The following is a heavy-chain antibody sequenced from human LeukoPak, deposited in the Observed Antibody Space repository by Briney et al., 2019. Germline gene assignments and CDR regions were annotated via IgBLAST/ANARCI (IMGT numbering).Heavy chain of an antibody. V-gene: IGHV3-23*01. CDR3: AKYPASGGYFDY. J-gene: IGHJ4*02. CDR2: ISGSGANT. CDR1: GFTCSSYS. Sequence: GSLLLSCAASGFTCSSYSMSWVRLAPGKGLEWVSGISGSGANTYYADSVKGRFTISRDNSKNTLYLQRNSLRAEDTAVFYCAKYPASGGYFDYWGQGTLVTVSS. D-gene: IGHD6-13*01.